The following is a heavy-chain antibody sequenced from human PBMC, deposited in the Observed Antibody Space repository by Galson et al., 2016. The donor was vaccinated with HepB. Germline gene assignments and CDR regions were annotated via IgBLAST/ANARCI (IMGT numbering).Heavy chain of an antibody. CDR1: GFSFNSYD. CDR2: ISANGEAA. V-gene: IGHV3-23*01. CDR3: ARRAGLALGRYWYIFGMDV. D-gene: IGHD1-1*01. J-gene: IGHJ6*02. Sequence: SLRLSCAASGFSFNSYDMNWVRQAPGKGLEWVSIISANGEAAYYTDSVQGRFSISRDNSKKMLFLEVSSLRAEDTAVYCCARRAGLALGRYWYIFGMDVWRHEAAVAVSS.